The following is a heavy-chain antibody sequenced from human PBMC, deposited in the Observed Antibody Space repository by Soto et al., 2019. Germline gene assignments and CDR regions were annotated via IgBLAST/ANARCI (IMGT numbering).Heavy chain of an antibody. V-gene: IGHV1-8*01. J-gene: IGHJ6*03. CDR2: MSPNSGNT. CDR3: ARGSRRNKYYYYYMDV. CDR1: GYTFTSYD. Sequence: QVQLVQSGAEVKKPGASVKVSCKASGYTFTSYDINWVRQATGQGLEWMGWMSPNSGNTGYAQKFQGRVTRTRNTSISTAYMELSSLRSEDTAVYYCARGSRRNKYYYYYMDVWGKGTTVTVSS.